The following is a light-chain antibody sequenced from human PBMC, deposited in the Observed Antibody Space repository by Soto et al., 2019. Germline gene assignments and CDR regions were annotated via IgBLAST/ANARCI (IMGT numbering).Light chain of an antibody. V-gene: IGLV2-14*01. Sequence: QSALTQPASVSGSPGQSITISCTGTSSDVGGYNNVSWYQQHPGKAPKLIIYDVNQRPSGVSHGFSGSKSGNTSSLTSSGLQAEEDADYYCSSDTSSSTQGEVFGTGTKMTVL. CDR1: SSDVGGYNN. CDR2: DVN. CDR3: SSDTSSSTQGEV. J-gene: IGLJ1*01.